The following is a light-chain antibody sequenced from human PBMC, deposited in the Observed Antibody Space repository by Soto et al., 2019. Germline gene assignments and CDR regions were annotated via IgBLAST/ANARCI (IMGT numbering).Light chain of an antibody. CDR3: QQYGSSFWT. CDR2: GAS. V-gene: IGKV3-20*01. CDR1: QSVRSH. J-gene: IGKJ1*01. Sequence: EIVLTQSPGTLSLSPGERATLSCRGSQSVRSHLVWYQQKPGQAPRLLIYGASSRATGIPDRFSGSGSGTDFTLTISRLEPEDFAVYYCQQYGSSFWTFGQGTKVDIK.